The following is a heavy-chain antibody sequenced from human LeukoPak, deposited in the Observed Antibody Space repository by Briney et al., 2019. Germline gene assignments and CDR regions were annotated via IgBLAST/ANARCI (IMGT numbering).Heavy chain of an antibody. CDR1: GYTFTDSY. CDR3: ALISYCTSVTCYFLDY. J-gene: IGHJ4*02. D-gene: IGHD2-8*01. CDR2: INPNSGDT. Sequence: ASVKVSCKASGYTFTDSYMDWVRQAPGQGLEWMGWINPNSGDTNYVQNLQGRVTMTKDTSTSTAYMELRSLRSDDTAVYYCALISYCTSVTCYFLDYWGQGTLVSVSS. V-gene: IGHV1-2*02.